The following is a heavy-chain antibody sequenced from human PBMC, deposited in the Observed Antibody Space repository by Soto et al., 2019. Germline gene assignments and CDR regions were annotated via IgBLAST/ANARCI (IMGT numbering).Heavy chain of an antibody. Sequence: LRLSCAASGFTFSSYAMSWARQAPGKGLEWVSAISGSGGSTYYADSVKGRFTISRDNSKNTLYLQMNSLRAEDTAVYYCAKDGGAYYYDSSGYNYWGQGTLVTVSS. CDR2: ISGSGGST. J-gene: IGHJ4*02. V-gene: IGHV3-23*01. D-gene: IGHD3-22*01. CDR1: GFTFSSYA. CDR3: AKDGGAYYYDSSGYNY.